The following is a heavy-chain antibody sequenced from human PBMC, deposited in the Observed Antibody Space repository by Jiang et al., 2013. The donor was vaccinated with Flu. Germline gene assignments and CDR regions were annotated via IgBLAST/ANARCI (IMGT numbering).Heavy chain of an antibody. CDR2: IYPADSDT. Sequence: KKPGESLKISCQGSGYKFSNYWIGWVRQMPGKGLEWMGIIYPADSDTRYGPSYQGQVTISVDKSMSAAYLQWNSLKVSDSAIYYCVRLGDYVDYEIAEYFQHWGQGTLVTVSS. D-gene: IGHD4-17*01. J-gene: IGHJ1*01. CDR3: VRLGDYVDYEIAEYFQH. CDR1: GYKFSNYW. V-gene: IGHV5-51*01.